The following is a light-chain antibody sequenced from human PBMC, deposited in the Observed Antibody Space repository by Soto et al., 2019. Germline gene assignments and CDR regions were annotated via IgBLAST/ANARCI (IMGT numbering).Light chain of an antibody. CDR1: QSVSSY. CDR2: DAS. V-gene: IGKV3-11*01. Sequence: EIVLTQSPATLSLSPGERATLSCRASQSVSSYLAWYQQKPGQAPRLLIFDASNRATGIPARFSGSGSGTAFTLAISSLEPEDFAVYYCQQRSNWPFTCGPGTKVDIK. J-gene: IGKJ3*01. CDR3: QQRSNWPFT.